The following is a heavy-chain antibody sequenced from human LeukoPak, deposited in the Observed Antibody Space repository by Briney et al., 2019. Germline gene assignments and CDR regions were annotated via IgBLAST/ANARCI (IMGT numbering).Heavy chain of an antibody. D-gene: IGHD5-24*01. CDR3: ARGRDGYRGGYYFDY. V-gene: IGHV1-69*05. Sequence: EASVKVSCKASGGTFSSYAISWVRQAPGQGLEWMGGIIPIFGTANYAQKFQGRVTITTDESTSTAYMELSSLRSEDTAVYYCARGRDGYRGGYYFDYWGQETLVTVSS. CDR1: GGTFSSYA. CDR2: IIPIFGTA. J-gene: IGHJ4*02.